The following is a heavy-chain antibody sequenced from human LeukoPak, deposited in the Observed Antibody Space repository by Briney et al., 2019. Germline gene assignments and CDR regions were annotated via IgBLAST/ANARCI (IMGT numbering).Heavy chain of an antibody. CDR3: ARDRRAGQSGYWFDP. Sequence: PSETLSPTCTVSGRSISSYYWSCIRQPPGKGLEWLGYIHYSGSTYYNPSLKSRVTISVDTSKNQFSLKVTSVTAADTAVYYCARDRRAGQSGYWFDPWGQGTLVTVSS. CDR1: GRSISSYY. J-gene: IGHJ5*02. D-gene: IGHD3-22*01. CDR2: IHYSGST. V-gene: IGHV4-59*01.